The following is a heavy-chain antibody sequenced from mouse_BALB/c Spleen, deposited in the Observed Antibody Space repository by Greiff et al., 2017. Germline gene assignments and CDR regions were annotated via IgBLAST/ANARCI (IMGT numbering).Heavy chain of an antibody. CDR3: ARDKFITTAVATGYYAMDY. CDR2: IWAGGST. J-gene: IGHJ4*01. CDR1: GFSLTSYG. D-gene: IGHD1-1*01. V-gene: IGHV2-9*02. Sequence: QVQLKESGPGLVAPSQSLSITCTVSGFSLTSYGVHWVRQPPGKGLEWLGVIWAGGSTNYNSALMSRLSISKDNSKSQVFLKMNSLQTDDTAMYYCARDKFITTAVATGYYAMDYWGQGTSVTVSS.